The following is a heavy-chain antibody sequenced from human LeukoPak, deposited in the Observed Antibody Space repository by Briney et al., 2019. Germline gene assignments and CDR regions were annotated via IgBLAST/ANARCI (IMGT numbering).Heavy chain of an antibody. Sequence: PGGSLRLSCVASGFTFSSYGMHWVRQAPGKGLEWVAFIRYDGSNKYYADSVKGRFTISRDNSKNTLYLQMNSLRAEDTAVYYCAKGHVDTASDYYYYYYMDVWGKGTTVTVSS. CDR2: IRYDGSNK. CDR1: GFTFSSYG. J-gene: IGHJ6*03. D-gene: IGHD5-18*01. V-gene: IGHV3-30*02. CDR3: AKGHVDTASDYYYYYYMDV.